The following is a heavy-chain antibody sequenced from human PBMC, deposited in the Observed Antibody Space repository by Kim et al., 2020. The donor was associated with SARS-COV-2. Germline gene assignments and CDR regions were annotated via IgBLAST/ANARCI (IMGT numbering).Heavy chain of an antibody. CDR2: ISVYNGNT. CDR3: TREGTTPDPYFYYYAMDV. CDR1: GYTFNNYG. J-gene: IGHJ6*02. V-gene: IGHV1-18*01. Sequence: ASVKVSCKASGYTFNNYGISWVRQAPGQGLEWMGWISVYNGNTHYAQKLQGRVTMTTDTSTSTAYMELRSLRSDDTAVYYCTREGTTPDPYFYYYAMDVWGQGTTVTVSS. D-gene: IGHD1-1*01.